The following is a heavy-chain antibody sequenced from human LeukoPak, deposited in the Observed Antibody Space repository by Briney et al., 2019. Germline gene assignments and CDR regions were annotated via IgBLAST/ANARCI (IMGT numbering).Heavy chain of an antibody. Sequence: SETLSLTCTVSGGSISSYYWSWIRQPPGKGLEWIGYIYYGGSTNYNPSLKSRVTISVDTSKNQFSLKLSSVTAADTAVYYCARAPRLRYYDFWSGPDNWFDPWGQGTLVTVSS. V-gene: IGHV4-59*01. CDR1: GGSISSYY. J-gene: IGHJ5*02. CDR2: IYYGGST. D-gene: IGHD3-3*01. CDR3: ARAPRLRYYDFWSGPDNWFDP.